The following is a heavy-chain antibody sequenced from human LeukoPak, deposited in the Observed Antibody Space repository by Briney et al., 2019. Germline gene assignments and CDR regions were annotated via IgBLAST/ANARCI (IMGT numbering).Heavy chain of an antibody. CDR1: GFTYSNFA. Sequence: PGGSLRLSCAASGFTYSNFAMTRVRQAPGGGLEWVSTIADSGFITYYADSVKGRFTISRDNSKNTLDLQMKSLRAEDTAAYYCAKAIYGEWGDAFDIWGQGRLVTVSS. CDR2: IADSGFIT. J-gene: IGHJ3*02. CDR3: AKAIYGEWGDAFDI. D-gene: IGHD4-17*01. V-gene: IGHV3-23*01.